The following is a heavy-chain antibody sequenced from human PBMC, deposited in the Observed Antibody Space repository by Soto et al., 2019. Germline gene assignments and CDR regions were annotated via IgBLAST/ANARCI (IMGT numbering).Heavy chain of an antibody. CDR3: AKAGGYCSGGSCYSVPFDI. Sequence: PSETLSLTWTLSAGSITRGGYYCIWISRHPGKGLEWIGYIYYRGSTYYNPSLNSRVTISVDTSKTQFTLKLSSVTAADTAVYYCAKAGGYCSGGSCYSVPFDICGRGTMITVSS. D-gene: IGHD2-15*01. CDR2: IYYRGST. J-gene: IGHJ3*02. CDR1: AGSITRGGYY. V-gene: IGHV4-31*02.